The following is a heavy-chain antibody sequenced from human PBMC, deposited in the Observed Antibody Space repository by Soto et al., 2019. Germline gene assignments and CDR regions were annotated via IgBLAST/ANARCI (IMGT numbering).Heavy chain of an antibody. CDR2: TYYRSKWYN. J-gene: IGHJ6*02. CDR1: GDSVSSNSAA. V-gene: IGHV6-1*01. D-gene: IGHD5-18*01. CDR3: ARGVDTAMVGEENYYYYGMDV. Sequence: PSQTLSLTCAISGDSVSSNSAAWNWIRQSPSRGLEWLGRTYYRSKWYNDYAVSVKSRITINPDTSKNQFSLQLNSVTPEDTAVYYCARGVDTAMVGEENYYYYGMDVWGQGTTVTVSS.